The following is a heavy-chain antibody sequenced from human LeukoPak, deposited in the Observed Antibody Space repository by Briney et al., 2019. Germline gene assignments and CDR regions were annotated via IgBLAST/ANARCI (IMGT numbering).Heavy chain of an antibody. CDR1: GFTVSSNY. CDR3: ARVSRGSYHFDY. CDR2: IYSGGST. J-gene: IGHJ4*02. D-gene: IGHD1-26*01. Sequence: GGSLRLSCAASGFTVSSNYMSWVRQAPGKGLEWVSVIYSGGSTYYADSVKGRFTISRDNSKNTLYLQMNSLRAEDTAVYYCARVSRGSYHFDYWGQGALVTVSS. V-gene: IGHV3-66*01.